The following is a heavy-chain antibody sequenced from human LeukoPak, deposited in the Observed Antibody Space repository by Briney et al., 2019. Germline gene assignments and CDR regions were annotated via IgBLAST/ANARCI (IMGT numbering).Heavy chain of an antibody. CDR1: GGSFSGYY. J-gene: IGHJ4*02. D-gene: IGHD5-18*01. V-gene: IGHV4-34*01. Sequence: SETLSLTCAVYGGSFSGYYWSWIRQPPGKGLEWIGEINHSGSTNYNPSLKSRVTILVDTSKNQFSLKLSSVTAADTAVYYCARFRDTAMVTPFDYWGQGTLVTVSS. CDR2: INHSGST. CDR3: ARFRDTAMVTPFDY.